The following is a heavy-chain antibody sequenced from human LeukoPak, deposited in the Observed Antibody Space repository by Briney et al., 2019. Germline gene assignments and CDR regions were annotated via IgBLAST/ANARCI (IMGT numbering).Heavy chain of an antibody. V-gene: IGHV4-34*01. CDR1: GGSFSGYY. CDR2: INHSGST. J-gene: IGHJ6*03. D-gene: IGHD2-2*01. Sequence: NPSETLSLTCAVYGGSFSGYYWSWIRQPPGKGLEWIGEINHSGSTNYNPSLKSRVTISVDTSKNQFSLKLSSVTAADTAVSYCARGAYCSSTSCYPYYYYMDVWGKGTTVTVSS. CDR3: ARGAYCSSTSCYPYYYYMDV.